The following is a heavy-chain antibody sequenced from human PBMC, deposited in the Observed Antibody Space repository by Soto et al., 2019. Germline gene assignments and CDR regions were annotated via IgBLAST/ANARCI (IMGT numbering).Heavy chain of an antibody. D-gene: IGHD2-15*01. CDR1: GGTFSSYA. CDR3: ERGPVVRNAFDI. V-gene: IGHV1-69*01. Sequence: QVQLVQSGAEVKNPGSSVKVSCKASGGTFSSYAISWVRQAPGQGLEWMGGIIPLLGTANSAQKFQGRVTITADESTSTAYMELSSLRAEDTAVYYCERGPVVRNAFDIWGHGTMVTVSS. J-gene: IGHJ3*02. CDR2: IIPLLGTA.